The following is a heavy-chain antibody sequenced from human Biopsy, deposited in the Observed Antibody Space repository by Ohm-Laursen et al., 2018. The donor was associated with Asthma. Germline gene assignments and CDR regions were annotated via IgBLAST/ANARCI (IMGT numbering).Heavy chain of an antibody. CDR1: GFTFMTYG. CDR3: AKRRGYSDLTDFDH. CDR2: VSCDGGVA. J-gene: IGHJ4*02. V-gene: IGHV3-30*18. D-gene: IGHD3-3*01. Sequence: RSLRLSCAASGFTFMTYGMHWVRQAPGKGLEWVAVVSCDGGVAHYADSMKGRFTISRDNAKSTLYLQMNRLRTDDTAVYYCAKRRGYSDLTDFDHWGQGTLVTVSS.